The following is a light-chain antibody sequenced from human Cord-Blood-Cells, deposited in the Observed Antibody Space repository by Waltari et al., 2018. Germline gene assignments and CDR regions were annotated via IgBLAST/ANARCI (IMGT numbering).Light chain of an antibody. CDR3: QQYNSYPWT. J-gene: IGKJ1*01. CDR1: QSISSW. CDR2: KAS. V-gene: IGKV1-5*03. Sequence: DLPMTQSPTTLSASVRDRVTITCRASQSISSWLAWYQQKPGKAPKLLIYKASSLESGVPSRFSGSGSGTEFTLTISSLQPDDFATYYCQQYNSYPWTFGQGTKVEIK.